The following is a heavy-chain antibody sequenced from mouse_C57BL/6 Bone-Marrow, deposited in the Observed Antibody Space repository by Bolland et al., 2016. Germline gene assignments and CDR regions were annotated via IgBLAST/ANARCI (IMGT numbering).Heavy chain of an antibody. CDR2: GNT. J-gene: IGHJ2*01. CDR3: ASNYYFDY. Sequence: GNTKYAPKFQGKATITADTSSNTAYLQLSSLTSEDTAIYYCASNYYFDYWGQGTT. D-gene: IGHD4-1*01. V-gene: IGHV14-3*01.